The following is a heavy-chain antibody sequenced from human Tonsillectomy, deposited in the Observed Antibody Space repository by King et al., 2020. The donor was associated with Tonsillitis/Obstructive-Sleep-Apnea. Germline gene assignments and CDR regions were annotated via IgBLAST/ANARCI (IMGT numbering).Heavy chain of an antibody. CDR2: IYYSGST. V-gene: IGHV4-59*08. D-gene: IGHD4-23*01. CDR3: ARQYGGNAQYFQH. CDR1: GGSISSYY. J-gene: IGHJ1*01. Sequence: QLQESDPGLVKPSETLSLTCTVSGGSISSYYWSWIRQPPGKGLEWIGYIYYSGSTNYNPSLKSRVTISVDTSKNQFSLKLSSVTAADTAVYYCARQYGGNAQYFQHWGKGTLVTVSS.